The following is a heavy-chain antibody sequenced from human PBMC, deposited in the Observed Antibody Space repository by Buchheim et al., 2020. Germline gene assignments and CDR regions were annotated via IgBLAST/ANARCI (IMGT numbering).Heavy chain of an antibody. CDR1: GASINSGGYY. D-gene: IGHD6-19*01. CDR3: ARGSYQTGWRGFSYYSMDV. V-gene: IGHV4-39*07. Sequence: HLQGSGPGLVRPSETLSLTCTVSGASINSGGYYWDWVRQPPGKGLEWVGHIYSGGSTYFNPSLKSRVTFSFAASNHHISLMLTSVTAADTGTYYCARGSYQTGWRGFSYYSMDVWGQGT. CDR2: IYSGGST. J-gene: IGHJ6*02.